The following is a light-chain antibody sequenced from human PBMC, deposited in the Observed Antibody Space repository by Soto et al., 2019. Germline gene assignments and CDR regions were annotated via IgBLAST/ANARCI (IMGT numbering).Light chain of an antibody. CDR1: QGISSY. V-gene: IGKV1-9*01. Sequence: IHLTQSPSFLSASVGYRVTIPCRASQGISSYLAWYQQKPGHAPNLLIYAASTLHTGVPSTFTGSGSGTDFTLTIFDLQPEDVATYFCLEASDFPYTFGQGTRLEI. CDR2: AAS. CDR3: LEASDFPYT. J-gene: IGKJ5*01.